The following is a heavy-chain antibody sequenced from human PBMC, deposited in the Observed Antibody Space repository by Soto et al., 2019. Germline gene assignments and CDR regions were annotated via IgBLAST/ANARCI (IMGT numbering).Heavy chain of an antibody. CDR1: GGTFSSYA. CDR3: ARDSLPHYYDSSGYYYFDY. CDR2: IIPIFGTA. Sequence: SVKVSCKASGGTFSSYAISWVRQAPGQGLEWMGGIIPIFGTANYAQKIQGRVTITADESTSTAYMELSSLRSEDTAVYYCARDSLPHYYDSSGYYYFDYWGQGTLVTVSS. D-gene: IGHD3-22*01. J-gene: IGHJ4*02. V-gene: IGHV1-69*13.